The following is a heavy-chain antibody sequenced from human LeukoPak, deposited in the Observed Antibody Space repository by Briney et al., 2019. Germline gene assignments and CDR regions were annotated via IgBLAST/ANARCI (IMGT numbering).Heavy chain of an antibody. J-gene: IGHJ6*03. Sequence: EASVKVSCKASGYTFTSYDINWVRQATGQGLEWMGWMNPNSGNTGYAQKFQGRVTITRNTSISTAYMELSSLRSEDTAVYYCARSRGELHPYYYYYYMDVWGKGTTVTVSS. CDR3: ARSRGELHPYYYYYYMDV. CDR1: GYTFTSYD. CDR2: MNPNSGNT. V-gene: IGHV1-8*03. D-gene: IGHD1-26*01.